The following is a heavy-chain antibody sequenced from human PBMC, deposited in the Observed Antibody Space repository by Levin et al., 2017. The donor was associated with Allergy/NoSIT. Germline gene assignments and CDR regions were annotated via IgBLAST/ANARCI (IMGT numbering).Heavy chain of an antibody. V-gene: IGHV3-74*01. D-gene: IGHD6-13*01. CDR3: ARGVTAQSGSSLGH. CDR1: GFTFSSYW. J-gene: IGHJ4*02. CDR2: IKSDGSST. Sequence: GGSLRLSCAASGFTFSSYWMHWVRQAPGKGLVWVSRIKSDGSSTSYADSVKGRFTISRDNAKNTLYVQMNSLRAEDTAVYYCARGVTAQSGSSLGHWGQGTLVTVSS.